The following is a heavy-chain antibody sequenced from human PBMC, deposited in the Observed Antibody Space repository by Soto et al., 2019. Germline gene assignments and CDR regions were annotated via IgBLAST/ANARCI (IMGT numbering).Heavy chain of an antibody. J-gene: IGHJ6*02. Sequence: GGSLRLSCAVSGFTFITYGMHWVRQAPGKGLEWVAVISHDGSKKHYADSVKGRFTISRDNSKNTLYLQMNSLRGEDTAVYYCAKDLCGYSYGRTCHYHYGMDVWGQGTTVTVSS. V-gene: IGHV3-30*18. CDR3: AKDLCGYSYGRTCHYHYGMDV. CDR1: GFTFITYG. D-gene: IGHD5-18*01. CDR2: ISHDGSKK.